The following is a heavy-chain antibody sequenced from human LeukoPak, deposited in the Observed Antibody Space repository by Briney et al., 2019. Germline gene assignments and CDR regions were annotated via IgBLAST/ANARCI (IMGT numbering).Heavy chain of an antibody. Sequence: PSETLSLTCAVYGGSFSGYYWSWIRQPPGKGLEWIGETNHSGSTNYNPSLKSRVTISVDTSKNQFSLKLSSVTAADTAVYYCARGSRTSCLDYWGQGTLVTISS. CDR1: GGSFSGYY. J-gene: IGHJ4*02. V-gene: IGHV4-34*01. CDR3: ARGSRTSCLDY. CDR2: TNHSGST. D-gene: IGHD2-2*01.